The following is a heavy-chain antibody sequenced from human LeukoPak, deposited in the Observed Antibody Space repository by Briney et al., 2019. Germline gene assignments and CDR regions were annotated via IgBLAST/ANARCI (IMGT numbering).Heavy chain of an antibody. D-gene: IGHD3-22*01. CDR2: ISSSSSTI. J-gene: IGHJ5*02. CDR3: ARGRIYDSSHYAWFDP. Sequence: GGSLRLSCAASGFTFNSFGMSWVRQAPGKGLEWLSYISSSSSTIYYADSVRGRFTISRDNAKNSLYLQINSLRADDTAVYYCARGRIYDSSHYAWFDPWGQGTLVTVSS. V-gene: IGHV3-48*04. CDR1: GFTFNSFG.